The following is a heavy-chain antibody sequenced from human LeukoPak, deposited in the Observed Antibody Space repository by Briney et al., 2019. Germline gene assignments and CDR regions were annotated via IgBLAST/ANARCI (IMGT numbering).Heavy chain of an antibody. CDR3: ARGRAVVRDFDY. J-gene: IGHJ4*02. Sequence: PSETLSLTCAVYGGSCSGYYWSWIRQPPGKGLEWIGEINHSGSTNYNPSLKSRVTISVDTSKNQFSLKLSSVTAADTAVYYCARGRAVVRDFDYWGQGTLVTVSS. V-gene: IGHV4-34*01. D-gene: IGHD4-23*01. CDR1: GGSCSGYY. CDR2: INHSGST.